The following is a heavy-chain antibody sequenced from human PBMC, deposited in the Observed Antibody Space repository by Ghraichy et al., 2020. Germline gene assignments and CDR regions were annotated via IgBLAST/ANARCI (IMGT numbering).Heavy chain of an antibody. J-gene: IGHJ4*02. D-gene: IGHD4-17*01. Sequence: GGSLRLSCAASGFTFSSYAMNWVRQAPGKGLEWVSAISGSSGSTYYADSVKGRFTISRDNSKNTLYLQMNSLRAEDTAVYYCAKDMLTTVTTGYFDYWGQGTLVTVSP. CDR2: ISGSSGST. CDR3: AKDMLTTVTTGYFDY. CDR1: GFTFSSYA. V-gene: IGHV3-23*01.